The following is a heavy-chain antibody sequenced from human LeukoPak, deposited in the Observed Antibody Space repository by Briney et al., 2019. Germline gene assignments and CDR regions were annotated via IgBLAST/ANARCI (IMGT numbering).Heavy chain of an antibody. V-gene: IGHV4-39*01. Sequence: SETLSLTCTVSGGSISSANYHWGWLRQPPGKGLEWIGSIYYSGTTYYNPSLRSRVTILVDTSKNQFSLRLSSMTAADTAIYSCARVGSEFCSGGSCYFDNWGRGTLVTVSS. D-gene: IGHD2-15*01. J-gene: IGHJ4*02. CDR2: IYYSGTT. CDR1: GGSISSANYH. CDR3: ARVGSEFCSGGSCYFDN.